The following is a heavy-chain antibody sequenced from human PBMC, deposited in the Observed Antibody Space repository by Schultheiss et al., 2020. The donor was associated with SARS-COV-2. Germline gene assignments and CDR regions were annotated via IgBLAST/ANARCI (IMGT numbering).Heavy chain of an antibody. CDR1: GFTFSSYA. Sequence: GGSLRLSCAASGFTFSSYAMHWVRQAPGKGLEWVSAISGSGGSTYYADSVKGRFTMSRDNSKNTLYLQMNSLRAEDTAVYYCARSHSGYDPPWFDPWGQGTLVTVSS. CDR2: ISGSGGST. CDR3: ARSHSGYDPPWFDP. V-gene: IGHV3-23*01. J-gene: IGHJ5*02. D-gene: IGHD5-12*01.